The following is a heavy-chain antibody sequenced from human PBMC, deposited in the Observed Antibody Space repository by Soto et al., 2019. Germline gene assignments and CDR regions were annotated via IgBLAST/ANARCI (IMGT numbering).Heavy chain of an antibody. CDR3: ARAGSLISYGMDV. D-gene: IGHD2-15*01. V-gene: IGHV3-13*01. J-gene: IGHJ6*02. CDR2: IGTAGDT. Sequence: EVQLVESGGGLVQPGGSLRLSCAASGFTFSSYDMHWVHQATGKGLEWVSAIGTAGDTYYPGSVKGRFTISRENAKNSLYLQMNSLRAEDTAVYYCARAGSLISYGMDVWGQGTTVTVSS. CDR1: GFTFSSYD.